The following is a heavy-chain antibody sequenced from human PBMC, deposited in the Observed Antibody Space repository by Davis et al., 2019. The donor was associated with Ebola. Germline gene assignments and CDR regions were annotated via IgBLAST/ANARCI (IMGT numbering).Heavy chain of an antibody. V-gene: IGHV3-7*03. CDR2: IKQDGGEK. D-gene: IGHD3/OR15-3a*01. Sequence: GESLKISCAASGFTFSAYSMNWVRQAPGKGPEWVANIKQDGGEKYYVDSVKGRFTISRDNAKNSLFLEMNSLRAEDTAFYYCASGDGRGRSYDMDVWGQGTTVTVSS. CDR1: GFTFSAYS. CDR3: ASGDGRGRSYDMDV. J-gene: IGHJ6*03.